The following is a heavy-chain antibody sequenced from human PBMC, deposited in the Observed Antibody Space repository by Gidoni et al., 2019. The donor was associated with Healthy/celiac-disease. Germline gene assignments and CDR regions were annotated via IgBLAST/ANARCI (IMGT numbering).Heavy chain of an antibody. CDR3: ARDLHGDYWWGYYFDY. D-gene: IGHD4-17*01. J-gene: IGHJ4*02. CDR1: GFTFSSYW. Sequence: EVQLVESGGGLVQPVGSLRLSCAASGFTFSSYWMSWVRQAPGKGLEWVANIKQDGSEKYYVDSVKGRFTISRDNAKNSLYLQMNSLRAEDTAVYYCARDLHGDYWWGYYFDYWGQGTLVTVSS. V-gene: IGHV3-7*01. CDR2: IKQDGSEK.